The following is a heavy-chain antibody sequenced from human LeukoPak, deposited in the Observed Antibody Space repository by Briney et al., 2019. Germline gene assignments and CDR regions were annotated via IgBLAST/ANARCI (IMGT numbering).Heavy chain of an antibody. CDR2: INPSGDST. CDR3: AKIAARDTGEGY. D-gene: IGHD6-6*01. Sequence: ASVKVSCTASGYTFTSNHIHWVRQAPRQGLEWMGVINPSGDSTSYAPKFQGRVTVTRDTSTSTVYMELSSLRSEDTGIYYCAKIAARDTGEGYWGQGTPVTVSS. CDR1: GYTFTSNH. J-gene: IGHJ4*02. V-gene: IGHV1-46*01.